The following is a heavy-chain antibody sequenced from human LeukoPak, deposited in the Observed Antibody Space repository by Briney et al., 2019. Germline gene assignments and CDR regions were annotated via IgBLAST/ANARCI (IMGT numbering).Heavy chain of an antibody. CDR1: GITFRSYG. V-gene: IGHV3-30*18. CDR2: ISYDGSHK. CDR3: AKDLSRTVTTSYFDH. Sequence: GGSLRLSCAASGITFRSYGMHWVRQAPGKGLEWVAVISYDGSHKYYADSVKGRFSISRDNSKNTLYLQMNSLRADDTAVYSCAKDLSRTVTTSYFDHWGQGTLVTVSS. J-gene: IGHJ4*02. D-gene: IGHD4-17*01.